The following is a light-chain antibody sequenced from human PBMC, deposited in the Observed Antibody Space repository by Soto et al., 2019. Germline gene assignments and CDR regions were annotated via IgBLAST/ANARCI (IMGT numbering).Light chain of an antibody. J-gene: IGLJ3*02. CDR2: SNN. CDR1: SSNIGSNY. Sequence: QAVVTQPPSASGTPGQRVTISCSGSSSNIGSNYVYWYQQLPGTAPKLLIYSNNQRPSGVPDRFSGSKSGTSASLAISGLRSEDEADYYCAAWDDSRSGYWVFGGGTKLTVL. CDR3: AAWDDSRSGYWV. V-gene: IGLV1-47*02.